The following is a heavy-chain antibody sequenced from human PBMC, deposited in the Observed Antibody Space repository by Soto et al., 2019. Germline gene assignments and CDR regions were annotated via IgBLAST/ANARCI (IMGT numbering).Heavy chain of an antibody. CDR3: ARESIAAAADSGTGTNWFDP. D-gene: IGHD6-13*01. J-gene: IGHJ5*02. V-gene: IGHV1-2*04. CDR1: GYTFTGYY. CDR2: INPNSGGT. Sequence: GASVKVSCKASGYTFTGYYMHWVRQAPGQGLEWMGWINPNSGGTNYAQKFQGWVTMTRDTSISTAYMELSRLRSDDTAVYYCARESIAAAADSGTGTNWFDPWGQGTLVTISS.